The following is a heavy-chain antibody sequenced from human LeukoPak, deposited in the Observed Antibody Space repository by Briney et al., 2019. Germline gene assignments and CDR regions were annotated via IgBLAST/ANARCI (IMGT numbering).Heavy chain of an antibody. V-gene: IGHV3-30*18. CDR2: ISYDGSNK. Sequence: QPGGSLRLSCAASGFTFSSYGMHWVRQAPGKGLEWVAVISYDGSNKYYADSVKGRFTISRDNSKNTLYLQMNSLRAEDTAVYYCAKGGPTEHYYYGMDVWGQGTTVTVSS. D-gene: IGHD1-26*01. CDR1: GFTFSSYG. CDR3: AKGGPTEHYYYGMDV. J-gene: IGHJ6*02.